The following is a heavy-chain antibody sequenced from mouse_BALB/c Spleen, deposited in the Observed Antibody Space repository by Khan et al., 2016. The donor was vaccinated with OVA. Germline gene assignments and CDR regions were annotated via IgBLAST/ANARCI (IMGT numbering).Heavy chain of an antibody. V-gene: IGHV3-2*02. CDR3: ARSIMAN. J-gene: IGHJ2*01. CDR2: LSYSGSI. CDR1: DYSITSDYA. Sequence: QPQVLGPGLVKPSQSLSLTCTVTDYSITSDYAWNWIRQFPGNKLEWMGYLSYSGSISYNPSLKSRISITRDTSKNQFFLQLNSVTTEDTATYYCARSIMANWGQGTTLTVSS.